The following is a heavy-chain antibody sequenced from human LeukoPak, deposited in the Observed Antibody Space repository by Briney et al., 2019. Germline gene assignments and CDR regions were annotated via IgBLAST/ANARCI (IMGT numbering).Heavy chain of an antibody. CDR3: ARSSPPDSSGYYLAYNWFDP. V-gene: IGHV4-31*03. J-gene: IGHJ5*02. D-gene: IGHD3-22*01. Sequence: SESLSLTCTVAGGSSSSGGYYWSWIRKHPGKGLEWVGYIYYSGSTYYNPSLKSRVTISVDTSKDQFSLKLSSVTAADTAVYYCARSSPPDSSGYYLAYNWFDPWGQGTLVTVSS. CDR2: IYYSGST. CDR1: GGSSSSGGYY.